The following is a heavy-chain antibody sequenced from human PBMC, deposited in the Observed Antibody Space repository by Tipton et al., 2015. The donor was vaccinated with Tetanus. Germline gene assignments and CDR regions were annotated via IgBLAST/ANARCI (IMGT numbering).Heavy chain of an antibody. Sequence: QVQLVQSGAEVKKPGASVKISCKASGYSFTNYAINWVRQAPGQGLEWVGWVNTNNGNPTFAQGFTGRFVFSLDTFVNTAYLQINSLKAEDTAIYYCARGSQGVVVPMDVWGEGTTVTVSS. CDR3: ARGSQGVVVPMDV. CDR1: GYSFTNYA. J-gene: IGHJ6*03. CDR2: VNTNNGNP. V-gene: IGHV7-4-1*02. D-gene: IGHD2-21*01.